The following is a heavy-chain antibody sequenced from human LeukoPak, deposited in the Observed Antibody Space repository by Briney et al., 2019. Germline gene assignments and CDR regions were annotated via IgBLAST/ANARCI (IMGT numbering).Heavy chain of an antibody. Sequence: SVKVSCKASGGTFSSYAISWVRQAPGQGLEWMGGIIPIFGTANYAQKFQGRVTITADESTSTAYMELSSLRSEDTAVYYCARDPRQRGGGSYYYFDYWGQGTLVTVSS. CDR3: ARDPRQRGGGSYYYFDY. J-gene: IGHJ4*02. CDR2: IIPIFGTA. CDR1: GGTFSSYA. V-gene: IGHV1-69*13. D-gene: IGHD1-26*01.